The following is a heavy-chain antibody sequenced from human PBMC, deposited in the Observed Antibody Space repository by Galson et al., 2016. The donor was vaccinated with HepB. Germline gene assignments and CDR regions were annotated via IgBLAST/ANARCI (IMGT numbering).Heavy chain of an antibody. Sequence: SVKVSCKASGYTFTSYGISWVRQAPGQGLEWMGWISADNGNTNYAQKIQGRVTMTTDTSTNTMYMELRSLRSDDTAMYYCAGEKYYDSNGYYGDAFDIWGQGTMVTVSS. J-gene: IGHJ3*02. CDR1: GYTFTSYG. D-gene: IGHD3-22*01. CDR3: AGEKYYDSNGYYGDAFDI. V-gene: IGHV1-18*01. CDR2: ISADNGNT.